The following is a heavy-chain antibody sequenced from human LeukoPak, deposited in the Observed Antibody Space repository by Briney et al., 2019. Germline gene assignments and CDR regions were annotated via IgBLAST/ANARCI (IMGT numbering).Heavy chain of an antibody. CDR2: IIPIFGTA. J-gene: IGHJ3*02. CDR3: ARESSLSLSAFDI. Sequence: SVKVSCKASGGTFSSYAISWVRQAPGQGLEWMGGIIPIFGTANYAQKSQGRVTITADESTSTAYMELSSLRSEDTAVYYCARESSLSLSAFDIWGQGTMVTVSS. CDR1: GGTFSSYA. V-gene: IGHV1-69*13.